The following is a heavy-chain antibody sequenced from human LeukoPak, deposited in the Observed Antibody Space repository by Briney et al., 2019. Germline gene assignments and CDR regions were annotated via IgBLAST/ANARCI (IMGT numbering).Heavy chain of an antibody. CDR1: GGSISSGSYY. CDR2: PYTSGST. Sequence: PSQTLSLTCTVSGGSISSGSYYWSWIRQPAGKGLEWIGRPYTSGSTNYNPSLKSRVTISVDTSKNQFSLKLSSVTAADTAVYYCARVGYYGVVRIFDYWGQGTLVTVSS. J-gene: IGHJ4*02. CDR3: ARVGYYGVVRIFDY. V-gene: IGHV4-61*02. D-gene: IGHD3-10*01.